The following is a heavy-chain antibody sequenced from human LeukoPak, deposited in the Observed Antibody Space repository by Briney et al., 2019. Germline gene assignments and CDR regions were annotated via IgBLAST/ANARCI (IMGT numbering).Heavy chain of an antibody. CDR1: GGSISSGGYY. CDR2: IYYGGST. V-gene: IGHV4-31*03. CDR3: ARVRYDILTGYYNHIDY. J-gene: IGHJ4*02. D-gene: IGHD3-9*01. Sequence: PSQTLSLTCTVSGGSISSGGYYWSWIRQHPGKGLEWIGYIYYGGSTYYNPSLKSRVTISVDTSKNQFSLKLSSVTAADTAVYYCARVRYDILTGYYNHIDYWGQGTLVTVSS.